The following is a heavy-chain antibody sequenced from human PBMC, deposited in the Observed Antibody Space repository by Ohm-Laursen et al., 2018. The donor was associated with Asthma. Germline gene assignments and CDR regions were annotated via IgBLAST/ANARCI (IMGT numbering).Heavy chain of an antibody. D-gene: IGHD1-14*01. CDR2: IIPSFGTA. V-gene: IGHV1-69*01. CDR1: GYTFTSSG. J-gene: IGHJ4*02. CDR3: AREASGNTGLYYFDF. Sequence: SSVKVSCKASGYTFTSSGISWVRQAPGEGLEWMGGIIPSFGTANYAQKFHGRLTIYADESTSTTYMELSSLRSDDSAVYFCAREASGNTGLYYFDFWGQGTLVTVSS.